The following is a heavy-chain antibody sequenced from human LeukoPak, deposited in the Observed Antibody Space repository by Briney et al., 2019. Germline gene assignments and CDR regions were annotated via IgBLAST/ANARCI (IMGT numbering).Heavy chain of an antibody. CDR3: ARGGPPGVVALDY. Sequence: AGGSLRLSCAASGFTFSSYAMHWVRQAPGKGLEWVAVISYDGSNKYYADSVKGRFTISRDNSKNTLYLQMNSLRAEDTAVYYCARGGPPGVVALDYWGQGTLVTVSS. J-gene: IGHJ4*02. V-gene: IGHV3-30-3*01. CDR2: ISYDGSNK. CDR1: GFTFSSYA. D-gene: IGHD3-3*01.